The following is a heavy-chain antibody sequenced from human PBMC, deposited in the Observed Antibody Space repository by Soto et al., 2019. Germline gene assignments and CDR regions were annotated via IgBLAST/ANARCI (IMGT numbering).Heavy chain of an antibody. V-gene: IGHV1-69*13. D-gene: IGHD5-12*01. CDR1: GGTFSSYA. J-gene: IGHJ6*02. CDR3: ARAREWLRLSHYYYGMDV. CDR2: IIPIFGTA. Sequence: SVKVSCKASGGTFSSYAISWVRQAPGQGLEWMGGIIPIFGTANYAQKFQGRVTITADESTSTAYMELSSLRSEDTAVDYCARAREWLRLSHYYYGMDVWGQGTTVTVSS.